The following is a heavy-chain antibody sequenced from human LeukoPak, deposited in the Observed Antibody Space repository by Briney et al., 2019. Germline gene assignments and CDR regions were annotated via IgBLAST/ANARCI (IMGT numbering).Heavy chain of an antibody. J-gene: IGHJ6*03. CDR2: ISTSSSTR. CDR1: GFTFSDYS. V-gene: IGHV3-48*01. Sequence: GGSLRLSCAASGFTFSDYSMNWVRQAPGKGLEWVSYISTSSSTRYYADSVKGRFTISRDNAKNSLYLQMNSLRAEDTAVYYCARHNYDFWSVYMDVWGKGTTVTVSS. CDR3: ARHNYDFWSVYMDV. D-gene: IGHD3-3*01.